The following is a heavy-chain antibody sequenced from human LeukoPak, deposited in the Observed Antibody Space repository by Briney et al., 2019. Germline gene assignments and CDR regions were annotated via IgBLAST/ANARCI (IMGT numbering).Heavy chain of an antibody. D-gene: IGHD4-17*01. CDR3: AREPATVTTLAYFDY. J-gene: IGHJ4*02. V-gene: IGHV1-69*13. CDR1: GGTFSSYA. CDR2: IIPIFGTA. Sequence: ASVKVSCKASGGTFSSYAISWVRQAPGQGLEWMGGIIPIFGTANYAQKFQGRVTITADESTSTAYMELSSLRSEDTAVYYCAREPATVTTLAYFDYWGQGTLVTVSS.